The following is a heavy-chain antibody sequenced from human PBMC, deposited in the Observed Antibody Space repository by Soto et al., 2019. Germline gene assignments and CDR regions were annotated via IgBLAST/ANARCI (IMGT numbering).Heavy chain of an antibody. CDR3: ARSATTVIDDRFLFDY. V-gene: IGHV4-31*03. J-gene: IGHJ4*02. Sequence: PSETLSLTCTVSGGSISSGGYYWSWIRQHPGKGLEWIGYIYYSGSTYYNPSLKSRVTISVDTSKNQFSLKLSSVTAADTAVYYCARSATTVIDDRFLFDYWGQGTLVTVSS. D-gene: IGHD4-17*01. CDR1: GGSISSGGYY. CDR2: IYYSGST.